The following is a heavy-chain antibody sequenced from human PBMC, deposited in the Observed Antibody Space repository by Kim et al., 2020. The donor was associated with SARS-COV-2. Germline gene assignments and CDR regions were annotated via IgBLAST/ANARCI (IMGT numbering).Heavy chain of an antibody. CDR3: ARGPAGAPSSWVDP. D-gene: IGHD1-26*01. CDR2: INHSGST. J-gene: IGHJ5*02. V-gene: IGHV4-34*01. Sequence: SETLSLTCAVYGGSFSGYYWSWIRQPPGKGLEWIGEINHSGSTNYNPSLKSRVTISVDTSKNQFSLKLSSVTAADTAVYYCARGPAGAPSSWVDPWRQGT. CDR1: GGSFSGYY.